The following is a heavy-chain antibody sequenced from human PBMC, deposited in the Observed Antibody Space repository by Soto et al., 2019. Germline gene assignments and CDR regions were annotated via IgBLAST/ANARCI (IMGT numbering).Heavy chain of an antibody. CDR3: ARDLMGYYYDSSGYLY. CDR2: IIPILGIA. V-gene: IGHV1-69*08. CDR1: GGTFSSYT. J-gene: IGHJ4*02. D-gene: IGHD3-22*01. Sequence: QVQLVQSGAEVKKPGSSVKVSCKASGGTFSSYTISWVRQAPGQGLEWMGRIIPILGIANYAQKFQGRVTITADKSTSTAYMELSSLRSEDTAVYYCARDLMGYYYDSSGYLYWGQVTLVTVSS.